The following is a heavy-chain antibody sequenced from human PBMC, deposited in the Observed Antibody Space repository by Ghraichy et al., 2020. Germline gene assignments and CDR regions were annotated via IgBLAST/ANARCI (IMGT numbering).Heavy chain of an antibody. D-gene: IGHD5-12*01. CDR2: ISYDGSIT. J-gene: IGHJ6*03. CDR1: VFTFNTYS. CDR3: ARDGAGYRDLYYYYYMDV. Sequence: GGSLRLSCAASVFTFNTYSMHWVRQAPGKGLEWVAVISYDGSITHYADSVKGRFTISRDNSKNTLYLQMNSLRAEDTAVYYCARDGAGYRDLYYYYYMDVWGKGTTVTVSS. V-gene: IGHV3-30*01.